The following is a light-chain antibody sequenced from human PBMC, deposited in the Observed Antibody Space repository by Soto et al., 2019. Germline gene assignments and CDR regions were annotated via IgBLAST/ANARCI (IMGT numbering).Light chain of an antibody. CDR3: AAWDDSLNGYV. CDR1: SSNVGINT. Sequence: QSVLTQPPSASGTPGQRVTISCSGSSSNVGINTVNWYQQLPGTAPKLLIHTNNQRPSGVPDRFSGSKSGTSASLAISGLQSEDEADYYCAAWDDSLNGYVFGTGTKVTVL. V-gene: IGLV1-44*01. J-gene: IGLJ1*01. CDR2: TNN.